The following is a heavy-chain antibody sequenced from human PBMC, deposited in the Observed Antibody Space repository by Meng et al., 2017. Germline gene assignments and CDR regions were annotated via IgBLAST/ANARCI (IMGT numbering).Heavy chain of an antibody. V-gene: IGHV3-11*01. CDR2: ISSSGSTI. CDR1: GFTFSDYY. CDR3: ARDRNWNYDV. D-gene: IGHD1-7*01. J-gene: IGHJ6*02. Sequence: GESLKISCAASGFTFSDYYMSWIRQAPGKGLEWVSYISSSGSTIYYADSVKGRFTISRDNAKNSLYLQVNSLRAEDTAVYYCARDRNWNYDVWGQGTTVTVSS.